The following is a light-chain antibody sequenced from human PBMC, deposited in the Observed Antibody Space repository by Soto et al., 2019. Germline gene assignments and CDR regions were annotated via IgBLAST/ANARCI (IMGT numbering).Light chain of an antibody. Sequence: QSVLTQPPSVSGAPGQRVTISCTGSSSNIGAGYDVHWYQQLPGTAPKLLIYGNSNRPSGVPDRFSGSKSGTSASLAITGLQAEDEADDYCQSYDSSLSGVVFVGGTQQTDL. CDR2: GNS. CDR3: QSYDSSLSGVV. V-gene: IGLV1-40*01. J-gene: IGLJ2*01. CDR1: SSNIGAGYD.